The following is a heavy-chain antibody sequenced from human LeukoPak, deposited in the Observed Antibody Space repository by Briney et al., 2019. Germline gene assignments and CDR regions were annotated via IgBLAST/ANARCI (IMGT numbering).Heavy chain of an antibody. CDR1: GYTFTSYY. CDR3: ARDYFGRYCSGGSCPEYFQH. CDR2: INAGNGNT. D-gene: IGHD2-15*01. V-gene: IGHV1-3*01. J-gene: IGHJ1*01. Sequence: ASVKVSCKASGYTFTSYYMHWVRQAPGQRLEWMGWINAGNGNTKYSQKFQGRVTITRDTSASTAYMELSSLRSEDTAVYYCARDYFGRYCSGGSCPEYFQHWGQGTLVTVSS.